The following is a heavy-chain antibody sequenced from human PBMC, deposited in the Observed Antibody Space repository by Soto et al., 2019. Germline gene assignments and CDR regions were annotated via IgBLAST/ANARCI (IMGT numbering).Heavy chain of an antibody. CDR1: GFTFSGIA. Sequence: EVQLVESGGGLVQPGGSLKLSCAASGFTFSGIAMHWVRQASGKGLEWVGRIRSKSNYYATTYAASVKGRFTVSRDDSKNTAYLQMNNLKSEDTAVYYCAASGYDKFVDPWGQGILVTVSS. CDR2: IRSKSNYYAT. J-gene: IGHJ5*02. V-gene: IGHV3-73*02. CDR3: AASGYDKFVDP. D-gene: IGHD5-12*01.